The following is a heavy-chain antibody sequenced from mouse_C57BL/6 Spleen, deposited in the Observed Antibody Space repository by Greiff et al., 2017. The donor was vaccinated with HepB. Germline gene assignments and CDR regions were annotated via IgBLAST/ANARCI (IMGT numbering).Heavy chain of an antibody. V-gene: IGHV1-69*01. D-gene: IGHD1-1*01. J-gene: IGHJ3*01. CDR2: IDPSDSYT. Sequence: QVQLQQPGAELVMPGASVKLSCKASGYTFTSYWMHWVKQRPGQGLEWIGEIDPSDSYTNYNQKFKGKSTLTVDKSSSTAYMQLSSLTSEDSAVYYCARSDEITKAWFAYWGQGTLVTVSA. CDR1: GYTFTSYW. CDR3: ARSDEITKAWFAY.